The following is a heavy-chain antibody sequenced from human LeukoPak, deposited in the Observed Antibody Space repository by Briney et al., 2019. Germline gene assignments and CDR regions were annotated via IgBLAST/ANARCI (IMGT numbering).Heavy chain of an antibody. D-gene: IGHD6-6*01. J-gene: IGHJ1*01. Sequence: SGGSLRLSCADSGFTFDDYGMSWVRQAPGKGLEWVSGINWNGGSTGYADSVKGRFTISRDNAKNSLYLQMNSLRAEDTALYYCARGASSSKAEYFQHWGQGTLVTVSS. CDR2: INWNGGST. CDR3: ARGASSSKAEYFQH. CDR1: GFTFDDYG. V-gene: IGHV3-20*04.